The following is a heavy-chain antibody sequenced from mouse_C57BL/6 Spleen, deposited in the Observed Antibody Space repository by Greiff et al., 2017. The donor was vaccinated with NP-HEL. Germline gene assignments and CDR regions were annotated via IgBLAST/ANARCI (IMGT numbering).Heavy chain of an antibody. CDR1: GYTFTDYE. CDR2: IDPETGGT. J-gene: IGHJ2*01. D-gene: IGHD1-1*01. V-gene: IGHV1-15*01. CDR3: TRWPYGSRGDFDY. Sequence: QVQLQQSGAELVRPGASVTLSCKASGYTFTDYEMHWVKQTPVHGLEWIGAIDPETGGTAYNQKFKGKAILTADKSSRTAYMELRSLTSEDSAVYYCTRWPYGSRGDFDYWGQGTTRTVSS.